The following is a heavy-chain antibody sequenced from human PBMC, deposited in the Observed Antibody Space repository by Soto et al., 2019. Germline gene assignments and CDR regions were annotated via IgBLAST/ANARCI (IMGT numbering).Heavy chain of an antibody. J-gene: IGHJ4*02. V-gene: IGHV4-59*05. D-gene: IGHD4-17*01. CDR2: IYYSGST. Sequence: PSETLSLTCTVSGGSISSYYWSWIRQPPGKGLEWIGSIYYSGSTYYNPSLKSRVTISVDTSKNQFSLKLSSVTAADTAVYYCARYYGDYDGFDYWGQGTLVTVSS. CDR1: GGSISSYY. CDR3: ARYYGDYDGFDY.